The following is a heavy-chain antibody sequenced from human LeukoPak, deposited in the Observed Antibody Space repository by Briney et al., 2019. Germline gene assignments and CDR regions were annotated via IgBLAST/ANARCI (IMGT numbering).Heavy chain of an antibody. D-gene: IGHD5-12*01. CDR1: GFTFSSYA. CDR2: FSGRGGGT. J-gene: IGHJ4*02. CDR3: ARDRDFSGYLPHDY. Sequence: AGGSLRLSCAASGFTFSSYAMSWVRQAPGKGLECLSAFSGRGGGTYYADSVKGRFTISRDDSKNTLYLQMNSLRDEDTAVYYCARDRDFSGYLPHDYWGQGTLVTVSS. V-gene: IGHV3-23*01.